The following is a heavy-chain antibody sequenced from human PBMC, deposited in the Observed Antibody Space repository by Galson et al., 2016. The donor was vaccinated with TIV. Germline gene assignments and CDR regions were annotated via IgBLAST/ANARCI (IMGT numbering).Heavy chain of an antibody. Sequence: SLRLSCAASGFTFSSYNMNWVRQAPGKGLEWVSSISSRSSDTHDADSVKGRVTISRDNANNSLYLQMNSLRAEDTAVYYCAGDGARVGVHDAFDIWGQGTMVIVSS. V-gene: IGHV3-21*01. CDR3: AGDGARVGVHDAFDI. J-gene: IGHJ3*02. CDR2: ISSRSSDT. CDR1: GFTFSSYN. D-gene: IGHD3-16*01.